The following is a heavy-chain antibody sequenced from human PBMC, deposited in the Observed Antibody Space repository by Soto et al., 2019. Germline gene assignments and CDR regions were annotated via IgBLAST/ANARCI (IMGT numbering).Heavy chain of an antibody. D-gene: IGHD3-3*01. CDR1: VGTFSSYA. CDR2: LIPIIGTA. CDR3: ARVKDFTYYYYGMEV. Sequence: QVQLVQSGAEVKKPGSSVKVSCKASVGTFSSYAISWVRQAPVQGLDWMGGLIPIIGTANYAQKFQGRVTITADKSTSTAYMELSSLRSEDTAVYYCARVKDFTYYYYGMEVWGQVTTVTVSS. J-gene: IGHJ6*02. V-gene: IGHV1-69*06.